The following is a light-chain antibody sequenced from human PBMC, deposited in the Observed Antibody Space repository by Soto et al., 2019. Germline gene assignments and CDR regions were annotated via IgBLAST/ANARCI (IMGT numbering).Light chain of an antibody. Sequence: DIQMTQSPSSLSASVGDRVTITCRASQSISSYLNWYQQKPGKDPKLLIYAASSLQSGVPSRFSGSVSVTDFTLPISSLQPEDFATYYCQQSYSTPGTFGQGTKLEIK. V-gene: IGKV1-39*01. CDR3: QQSYSTPGT. CDR2: AAS. J-gene: IGKJ2*01. CDR1: QSISSY.